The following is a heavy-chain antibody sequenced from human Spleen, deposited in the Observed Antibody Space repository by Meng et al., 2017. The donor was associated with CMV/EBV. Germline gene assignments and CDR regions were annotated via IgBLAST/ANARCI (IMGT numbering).Heavy chain of an antibody. CDR1: GFTFSDYP. J-gene: IGHJ5*02. D-gene: IGHD2-2*01. Sequence: GESLKISCGGSGFTFSDYPMSWVRQAPGKGLEWVSGISGSGGATYYADSVKGRFTMSRDNAKNSLYLQMNSLRAEDTAVYYCARDVRRGLVVPAAAPFDPWGQGTLVTVSS. CDR2: ISGSGGAT. V-gene: IGHV3-23*01. CDR3: ARDVRRGLVVPAAAPFDP.